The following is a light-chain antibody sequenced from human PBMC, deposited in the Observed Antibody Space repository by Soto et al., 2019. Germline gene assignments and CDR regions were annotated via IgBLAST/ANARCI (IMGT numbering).Light chain of an antibody. CDR2: EDS. CDR3: GSYARGSTLV. J-gene: IGLJ3*02. Sequence: QSALTQPASVSGSPGQSITISCTGTSSDVGSYNLVSWYQQHPGKAPKLMIYEDSKRPSGVSNRFFGSKSGNTASLTISGLQAEDEADYFCGSYARGSTLVFGGGTKLTVL. CDR1: SSDVGSYNL. V-gene: IGLV2-23*01.